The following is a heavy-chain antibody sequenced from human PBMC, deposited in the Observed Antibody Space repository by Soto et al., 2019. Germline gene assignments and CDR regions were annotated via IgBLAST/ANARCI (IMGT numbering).Heavy chain of an antibody. CDR1: GFTFSSYS. CDR2: ISSSSSYI. V-gene: IGHV3-21*01. Sequence: EVQLVESGGGLVKPWGYLRLSCAASGFTFSSYSMNWVRQAPGKGLEWVSSISSSSSYIYYADSVKGRFTISRENAKNSLYLQMNSLIVEDTTEYYCARVIHMGSNNAFDSWGQCTMVT. D-gene: IGHD2-2*01. CDR3: ARVIHMGSNNAFDS. J-gene: IGHJ3*02.